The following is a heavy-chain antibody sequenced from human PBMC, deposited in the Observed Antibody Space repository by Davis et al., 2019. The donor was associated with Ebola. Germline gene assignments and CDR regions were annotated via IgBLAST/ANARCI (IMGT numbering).Heavy chain of an antibody. D-gene: IGHD3-22*01. V-gene: IGHV3-74*01. CDR2: INSDGSTT. J-gene: IGHJ6*02. CDR1: GFTFTGDW. CDR3: ARGGYYDSGGFKSRRKYYYGMDV. Sequence: GESLKISCAASGFTFTGDWMHWVRQAPGKGLVWVSRINSDGSTTNYADSVKGRFIVSRDNAKNTLYLQMNSLRAEDTAVYYCARGGYYDSGGFKSRRKYYYGMDVWGQGTTVTVSS.